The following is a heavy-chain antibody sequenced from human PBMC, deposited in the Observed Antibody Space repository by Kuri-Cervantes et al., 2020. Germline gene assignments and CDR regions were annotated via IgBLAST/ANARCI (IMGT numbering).Heavy chain of an antibody. D-gene: IGHD5-24*01. Sequence: SVKVSCQASGYTFTGYYMHWVRQAPGQGLEWMGWINPNSGSTGYAQNFQGRVTLTRDTSTGTAYMDLSSLRSEDTAIYYCVKTYPGGDFDGYWGQGPLVTVSS. CDR1: GYTFTGYY. CDR2: INPNSGST. V-gene: IGHV1-2*02. J-gene: IGHJ1*01. CDR3: VKTYPGGDFDGY.